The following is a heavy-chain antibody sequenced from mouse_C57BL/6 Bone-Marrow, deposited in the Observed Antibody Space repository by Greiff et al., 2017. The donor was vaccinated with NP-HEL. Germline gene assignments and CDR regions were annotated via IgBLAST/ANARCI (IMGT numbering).Heavy chain of an antibody. J-gene: IGHJ2*01. CDR3: ARHYYGSSYGLNY. CDR2: IYPGDGDT. Sequence: VQLQQSGAELVKPGASVKISCKASGYAFSSYWMNWVKQRPGKGLEWIGQIYPGDGDTNYNGKFKGKATLTADKSSSTAYMQLSSLTSEDSAVYFCARHYYGSSYGLNYWGQGTTLTVSS. CDR1: GYAFSSYW. D-gene: IGHD1-1*01. V-gene: IGHV1-80*01.